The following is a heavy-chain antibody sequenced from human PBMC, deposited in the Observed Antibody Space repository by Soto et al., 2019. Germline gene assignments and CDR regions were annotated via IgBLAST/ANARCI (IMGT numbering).Heavy chain of an antibody. D-gene: IGHD6-19*01. CDR1: GGSISSSNW. Sequence: QVQLQESGPGLVKPSGTLSLTCAVSGGSISSSNWWTWVRQPPGKGLEWIGEISRSGTTNYKPSLKSRVTISVDQSKNQFSLKLGSVTAADTAMYYCARDSASSGVFTWCQGTMVTVSS. J-gene: IGHJ3*01. CDR2: ISRSGTT. CDR3: ARDSASSGVFT. V-gene: IGHV4-4*02.